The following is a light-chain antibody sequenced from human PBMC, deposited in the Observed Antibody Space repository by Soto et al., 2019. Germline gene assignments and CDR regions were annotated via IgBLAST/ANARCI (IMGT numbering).Light chain of an antibody. Sequence: DIQMTQSPSSLSASVGDRVTITCRASQSISSYVNWYQQKPGKAPNLLIYSASTLQSGVPSRFTGGVSGTDFSLTINSLEPEDFATYICQQIYSTPWTFGQGTKVEI. V-gene: IGKV1-39*01. J-gene: IGKJ1*01. CDR2: SAS. CDR1: QSISSY. CDR3: QQIYSTPWT.